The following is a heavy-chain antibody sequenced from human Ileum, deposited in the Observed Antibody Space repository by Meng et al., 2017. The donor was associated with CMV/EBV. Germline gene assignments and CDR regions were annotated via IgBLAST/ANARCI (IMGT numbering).Heavy chain of an antibody. CDR2: TYYRSKWYN. CDR1: GDSVSSNSAA. J-gene: IGHJ5*02. CDR3: ARTSATGSWFDP. D-gene: IGHD6-13*01. V-gene: IGHV6-1*01. Sequence: ISGDSVSSNSAAWSWIRQSPSRGLEWLGRTYYRSKWYNDYAVSVKGRVAINPDTSKNQFSLQLNSVTPDDTAVYYCARTSATGSWFDPWGQGTLVTVSS.